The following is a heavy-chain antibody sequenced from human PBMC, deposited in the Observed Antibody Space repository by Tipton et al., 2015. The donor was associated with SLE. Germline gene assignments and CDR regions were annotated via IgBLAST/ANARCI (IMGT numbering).Heavy chain of an antibody. J-gene: IGHJ6*03. CDR3: ARVADYYGSGHYYYYMDV. CDR1: GGSISSYY. CDR2: IYYSGST. Sequence: LRLSCTVSGGSISSYYWSWIRQPPGKGLEWIGYIYYSGSTNYNPSLKSRVTISVDTSKNQFSLKLSSVTAADTAVYYCARVADYYGSGHYYYYMDVWGKGTTVTLSS. V-gene: IGHV4-59*01. D-gene: IGHD3-10*01.